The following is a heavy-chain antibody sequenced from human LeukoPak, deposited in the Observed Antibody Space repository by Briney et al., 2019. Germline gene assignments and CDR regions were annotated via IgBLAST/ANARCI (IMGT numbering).Heavy chain of an antibody. V-gene: IGHV3-23*01. CDR3: AKDKGAVTGIFDY. Sequence: PGGSLRLSCAASGFTFSTYAMSWVRQAPGKGLEWVSGLTGGGGGTSYADSVKGRFTISRDNSKNTLYLQMNSLRAEDTAVYYSAKDKGAVTGIFDYWGQGTLVTVSS. CDR2: LTGGGGGT. J-gene: IGHJ4*02. D-gene: IGHD1-14*01. CDR1: GFTFSTYA.